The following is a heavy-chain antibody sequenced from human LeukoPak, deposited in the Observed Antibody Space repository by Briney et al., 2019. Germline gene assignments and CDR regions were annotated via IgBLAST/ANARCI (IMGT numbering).Heavy chain of an antibody. J-gene: IGHJ4*02. CDR1: GGSISSYY. CDR3: ARLHVLRYFDWSFFDY. V-gene: IGHV4-59*08. CDR2: IYYSGST. Sequence: PSETLSLTCTVSGGSISSYYWSWIRQPPGKGLEWIGYIYYSGSTNYNPSLKSRVTISVDTSKNQFSLKLSSVTAADTAVYYCARLHVLRYFDWSFFDYWGQGTLVTVPS. D-gene: IGHD3-9*01.